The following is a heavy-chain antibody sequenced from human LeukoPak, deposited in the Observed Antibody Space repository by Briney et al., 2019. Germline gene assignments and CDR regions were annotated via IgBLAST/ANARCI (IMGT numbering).Heavy chain of an antibody. Sequence: SDTLSLTCAVYGESLNYYYWSWIRQSPEKGPEWIGEVFDGKTTNYNPSLKSRVTISAVTSSNQFSLNLKSVTAADTAVYYCASGAWATRLHSWAQGTLVIVSS. CDR1: GESLNYYY. CDR2: VFDGKTT. J-gene: IGHJ4*02. D-gene: IGHD5-24*01. V-gene: IGHV4-34*12. CDR3: ASGAWATRLHS.